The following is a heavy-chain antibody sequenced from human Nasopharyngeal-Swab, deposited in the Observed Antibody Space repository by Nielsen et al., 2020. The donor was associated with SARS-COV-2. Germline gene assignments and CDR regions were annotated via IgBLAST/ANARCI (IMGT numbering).Heavy chain of an antibody. J-gene: IGHJ4*02. CDR2: ISYDGSNK. CDR3: ARGAMPKRASSLGY. CDR1: GFTFSSYA. D-gene: IGHD6-13*01. Sequence: GESLKISCAASGFTFSSYAMHWVRQAPGKGLEWVAVISYDGSNKYYADSVKGRFTISRDNSKNTPYLQMNSLRAEDTAVYYCARGAMPKRASSLGYWGQGTLVTVSS. V-gene: IGHV3-30-3*01.